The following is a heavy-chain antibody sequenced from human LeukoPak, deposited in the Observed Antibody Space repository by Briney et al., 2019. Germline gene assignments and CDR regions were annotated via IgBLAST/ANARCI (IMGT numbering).Heavy chain of an antibody. V-gene: IGHV3-7*01. CDR1: GFTFSSYW. Sequence: GGSLRLSCSASGFTFSSYWMSWVRQTTGKGLECVAKIREDGNEKFYVDSVKGRFTISRDNARNSLYLQMNSLRVEDTAVYYCARLFGGVTTYDYWGQGALVTVSS. CDR2: IREDGNEK. CDR3: ARLFGGVTTYDY. D-gene: IGHD2-8*02. J-gene: IGHJ4*02.